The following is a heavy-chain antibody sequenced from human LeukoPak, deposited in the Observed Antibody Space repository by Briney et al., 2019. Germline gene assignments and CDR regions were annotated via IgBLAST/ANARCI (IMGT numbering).Heavy chain of an antibody. J-gene: IGHJ4*02. CDR2: ISGDGGST. Sequence: GGSLRLSCAASGFTFDDYAMHWVRQAPGKGLECVSLISGDGGSTYYADSVKGRFTISRDNSKNSLYLQMNSLRTEDTALYYCAKDKLRLGESIFDYWGQGTLVTVSS. V-gene: IGHV3-43*02. D-gene: IGHD3-16*01. CDR1: GFTFDDYA. CDR3: AKDKLRLGESIFDY.